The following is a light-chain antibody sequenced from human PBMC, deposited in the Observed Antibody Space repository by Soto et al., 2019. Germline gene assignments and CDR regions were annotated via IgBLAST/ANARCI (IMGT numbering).Light chain of an antibody. V-gene: IGLV2-14*01. Sequence: QSALTQPASVSGSPGQSITISCTGTSSDVGSYNYVSWYQQHPGKAPKLMIYEVSNRPSGVSNRFSGSKSGNTASLTISGLQAEDEADYYCSSYASSYTPKVLGGGTKVTVL. CDR1: SSDVGSYNY. CDR2: EVS. J-gene: IGLJ3*02. CDR3: SSYASSYTPKV.